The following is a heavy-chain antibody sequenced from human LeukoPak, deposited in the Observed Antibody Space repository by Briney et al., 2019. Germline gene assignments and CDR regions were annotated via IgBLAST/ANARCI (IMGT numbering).Heavy chain of an antibody. CDR1: GGSFSGYY. CDR2: INHSGST. J-gene: IGHJ4*02. V-gene: IGHV4-34*01. D-gene: IGHD5-18*01. Sequence: PSETLSLTCAVYGGSFSGYYWSWIRQPPGKGLEWIGEINHSGSTNYNPSLKSRVTISVDTSKNQFSLKLSSVTAADTAVYYCARVFGYSYGYTRFDYWGQGTLDTVSS. CDR3: ARVFGYSYGYTRFDY.